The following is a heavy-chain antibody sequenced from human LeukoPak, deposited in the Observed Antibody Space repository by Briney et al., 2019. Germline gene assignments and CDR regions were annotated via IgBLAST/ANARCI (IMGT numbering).Heavy chain of an antibody. CDR1: GFTFSNYA. D-gene: IGHD3-22*01. CDR3: ARGSSGSTYYYMDV. CDR2: ISGSGGAT. V-gene: IGHV3-23*01. Sequence: GGSLRLSCAASGFTFSNYAMTWVRQAPGKGLEWVSGISGSGGATYYPPSVKGRFTISRDSAKNTLYLQMTSLRVEDTAVYYCARGSSGSTYYYMDVWGKGTTVTVSS. J-gene: IGHJ6*03.